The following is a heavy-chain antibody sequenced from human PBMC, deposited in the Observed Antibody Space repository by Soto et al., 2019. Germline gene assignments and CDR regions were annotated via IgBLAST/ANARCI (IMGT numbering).Heavy chain of an antibody. Sequence: QVQLQESGPGLVKPSETLSLTCTVSGGSISSYYWSWIRQPPGKGLEWIGYSYYSGSTNYNPSLTRRGTISVDTSKNQFSLKLSSVTAADTAVYYCARDGLRYDNYYGRDVWGQGTTVTVSS. CDR2: SYYSGST. V-gene: IGHV4-59*01. J-gene: IGHJ6*02. CDR1: GGSISSYY. CDR3: ARDGLRYDNYYGRDV. D-gene: IGHD2-21*01.